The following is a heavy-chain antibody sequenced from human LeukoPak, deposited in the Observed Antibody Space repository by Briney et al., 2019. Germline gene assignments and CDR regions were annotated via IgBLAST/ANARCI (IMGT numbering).Heavy chain of an antibody. Sequence: SGASLILPCAASGLTFSRNGLNWVRQAPGKGLEWVAVIWYDGSNKYYADSVKGRFTISRDNSKNTLYLQMNSLRAEDTAVYYCARDDSILFDYWGQGTLVTVSS. CDR1: GLTFSRNG. CDR2: IWYDGSNK. J-gene: IGHJ4*02. CDR3: ARDDSILFDY. V-gene: IGHV3-33*08. D-gene: IGHD3-3*02.